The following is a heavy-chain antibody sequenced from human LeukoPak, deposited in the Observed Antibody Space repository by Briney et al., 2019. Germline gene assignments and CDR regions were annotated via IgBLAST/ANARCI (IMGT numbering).Heavy chain of an antibody. CDR3: ASGGKRQAGGYFDY. D-gene: IGHD4-23*01. J-gene: IGHJ4*02. CDR1: SSYA. V-gene: IGHV1-69*13. CDR2: IIPIFGTA. Sequence: ASVKVSCKASSSYAISWVRQAPGQGLEWMGGIIPIFGTANYAQKFQGGVTITADESTSTAYMELSSLRSEDTAMYYCASGGKRQAGGYFDYWGQGTLVTVSS.